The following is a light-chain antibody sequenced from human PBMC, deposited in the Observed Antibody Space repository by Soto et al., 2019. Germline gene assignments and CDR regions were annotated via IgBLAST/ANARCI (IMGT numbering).Light chain of an antibody. Sequence: QSVLTQSPSASASLGASVKLTCTLSSGHSSYAIAWHQQQPEKGPRYLMKLNSDGSHSKGDRIPDRFSGSSSGAERYLTISSLQSEDEAEYYCQTWGTGIWVFGGGTKVTVL. CDR1: SGHSSYA. CDR2: LNSDGSH. J-gene: IGLJ3*02. V-gene: IGLV4-69*01. CDR3: QTWGTGIWV.